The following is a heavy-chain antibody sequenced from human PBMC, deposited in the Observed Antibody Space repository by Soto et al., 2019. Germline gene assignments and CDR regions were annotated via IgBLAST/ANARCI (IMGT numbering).Heavy chain of an antibody. Sequence: ASVKVSCKASGYTFSGYRMHWVRQAPGQGLEWMGIINPSGGATTYAQKFQGRVTMTRDTSTSTVYMDPSSLTSEDTAVYYCARDGPHRWIDYWGQGTLVTVSS. J-gene: IGHJ4*02. CDR3: ARDGPHRWIDY. CDR2: INPSGGAT. V-gene: IGHV1-46*01. CDR1: GYTFSGYR.